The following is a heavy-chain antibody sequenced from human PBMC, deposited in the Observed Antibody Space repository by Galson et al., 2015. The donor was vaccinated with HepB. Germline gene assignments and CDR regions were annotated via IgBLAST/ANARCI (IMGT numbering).Heavy chain of an antibody. D-gene: IGHD2-15*01. J-gene: IGHJ6*02. Sequence: QSGAEVKKAGEPLKISCKGSGYSFSTYWIGWVRQMPGKGLEWMGIIYPADSDIRYSPSFRGQVTISADESISTAYLQWISLRASDTAMYYCARSVVANYYYYGMDVWGQGTTVTVSS. CDR1: GYSFSTYW. CDR2: IYPADSDI. CDR3: ARSVVANYYYYGMDV. V-gene: IGHV5-51*01.